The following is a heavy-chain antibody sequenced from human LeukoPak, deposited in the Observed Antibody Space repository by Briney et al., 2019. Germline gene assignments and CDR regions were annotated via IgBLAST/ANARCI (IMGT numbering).Heavy chain of an antibody. CDR3: SSFAYGMDV. D-gene: IGHD6-6*01. Sequence: GGSLRLSCAASGFTVSSNYMTWVRQPPGKGLEWVSVIYSGGNTYYADSVKGRFTISRDNSKNTLYLQMNSLRAEDTAVYYCSSFAYGMDVWGQGTTVTVSS. CDR1: GFTVSSNY. CDR2: IYSGGNT. J-gene: IGHJ6*02. V-gene: IGHV3-66*01.